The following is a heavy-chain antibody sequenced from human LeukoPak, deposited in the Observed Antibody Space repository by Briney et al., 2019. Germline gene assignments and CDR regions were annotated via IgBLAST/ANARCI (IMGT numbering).Heavy chain of an antibody. Sequence: TGGSLRLSCAASGFTFSSYAMHWVRQAPGKGLEWVGRTKNKGQSHITDYAASVKGRFFSSRDDSKNSLYLQMNSLQTDDTGIYYCARDTAAALDFWGQGILVTVSS. CDR1: GFTFSSYA. D-gene: IGHD6-6*01. V-gene: IGHV3-72*01. CDR2: TKNKGQSHIT. CDR3: ARDTAAALDF. J-gene: IGHJ4*02.